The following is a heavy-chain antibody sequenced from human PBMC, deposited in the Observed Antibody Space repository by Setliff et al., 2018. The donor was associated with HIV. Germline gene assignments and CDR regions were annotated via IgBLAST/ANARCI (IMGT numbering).Heavy chain of an antibody. CDR1: GGSFNGYY. Sequence: SETLSLTCAVYGGSFNGYYRSWIRQPPGKGLEWIGEVIHSGSTNYNPSLKSRVTISVGTSKNQFSLKLSSVTAADTAVYYCARGMVRGLRWDSWGQGTLVTVSS. D-gene: IGHD3-10*01. CDR3: ARGMVRGLRWDS. J-gene: IGHJ4*02. CDR2: VIHSGST. V-gene: IGHV4-34*01.